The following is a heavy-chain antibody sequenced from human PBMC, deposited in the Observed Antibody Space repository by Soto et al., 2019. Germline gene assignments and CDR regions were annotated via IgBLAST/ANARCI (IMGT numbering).Heavy chain of an antibody. CDR3: ARDKITGLFDY. CDR2: INHSGST. J-gene: IGHJ4*02. CDR1: GGYCGGYY. D-gene: IGHD2-8*02. V-gene: IGHV4-34*01. Sequence: SETMSHPCSVEGGYCGGYYWSWIRQHPGTGLEWIGEINHSGSTNYNPSLKSRVTISVGTSKNQFSLKLTSVTAADTAVYYCARDKITGLFDYWGQGTLVTVSS.